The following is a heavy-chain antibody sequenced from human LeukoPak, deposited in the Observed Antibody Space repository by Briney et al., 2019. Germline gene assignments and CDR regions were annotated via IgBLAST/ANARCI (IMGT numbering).Heavy chain of an antibody. D-gene: IGHD2-2*01. CDR3: ARGAWPAVIPTRWFDP. Sequence: ASVKVSCKASGYTFTSYYMHWVRQAPGQGLEWMGIINPSGGSTSYAQKFQGRVTMTRSTSISTAYMELSSLRSEDTAVYYCARGAWPAVIPTRWFDPWGQGTLVTVSS. CDR1: GYTFTSYY. J-gene: IGHJ5*02. V-gene: IGHV1-46*01. CDR2: INPSGGST.